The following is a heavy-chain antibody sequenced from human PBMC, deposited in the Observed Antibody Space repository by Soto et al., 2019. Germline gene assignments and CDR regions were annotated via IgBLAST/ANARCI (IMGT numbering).Heavy chain of an antibody. CDR2: VSSGGGT. CDR3: AKRRGAGGHFDY. J-gene: IGHJ4*02. Sequence: VELLESGGGLVQPEGSLRLSCEASGFTFSTYAMGWVRQAPGKGLEWVSVVSSGGGTHYADSVKGRFTVSRDNSKNTLSLQMNSLRADDTAVYYCAKRRGAGGHFDYWGQGALVTVSS. CDR1: GFTFSTYA. D-gene: IGHD2-15*01. V-gene: IGHV3-23*01.